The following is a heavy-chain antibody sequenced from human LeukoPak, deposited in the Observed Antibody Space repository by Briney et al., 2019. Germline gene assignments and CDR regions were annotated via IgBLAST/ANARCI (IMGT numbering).Heavy chain of an antibody. D-gene: IGHD3-22*01. V-gene: IGHV4-61*01. Sequence: PSETLSLTCTVSGYSISSGYYWDWIRQPPGKGLEWIGYIYYSGSTNYNPSLKSRVTISVDTSKNQFSLKLSSVTAADTAVYYCARASYYYDSSGYYSLKLDYWGQGTLVTVSS. CDR2: IYYSGST. J-gene: IGHJ4*02. CDR3: ARASYYYDSSGYYSLKLDY. CDR1: GYSISSGYY.